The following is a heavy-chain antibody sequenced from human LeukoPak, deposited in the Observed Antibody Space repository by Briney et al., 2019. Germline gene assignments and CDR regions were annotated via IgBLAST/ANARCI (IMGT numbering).Heavy chain of an antibody. CDR2: IWSDGSNK. J-gene: IGHJ5*02. Sequence: GKSLRLSCAASGFTFSSYGMHWVRQAPGKGLEWVAIIWSDGSNKYYADSVKGRFTISRDNSKNTLYLQMNSLRAEDTAVYYCAVNLLLWFGESPVRFDPWGQGTLVTVSS. CDR3: AVNLLLWFGESPVRFDP. CDR1: GFTFSSYG. D-gene: IGHD3-10*01. V-gene: IGHV3-33*01.